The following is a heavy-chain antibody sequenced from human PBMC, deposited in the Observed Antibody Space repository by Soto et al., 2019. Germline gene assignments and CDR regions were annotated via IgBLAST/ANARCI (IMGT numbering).Heavy chain of an antibody. CDR3: AHTRLIAAAGIYYFDY. D-gene: IGHD6-13*01. V-gene: IGHV2-5*02. J-gene: IGHJ4*02. CDR1: GFSLSTSGVG. CDR2: IYWDDDK. Sequence: QITLKESGPTLVKPTQTLTLTCTFSGFSLSTSGVGVGWIRQPPGKALEWLALIYWDDDKRYSPSLKSRLTITKDPSKNQVVLTMTNMDPVDTATYYCAHTRLIAAAGIYYFDYWGQGTLVTVSS.